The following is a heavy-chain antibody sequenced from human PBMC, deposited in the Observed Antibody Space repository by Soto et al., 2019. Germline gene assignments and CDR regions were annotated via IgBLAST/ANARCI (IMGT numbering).Heavy chain of an antibody. D-gene: IGHD1-1*01. CDR1: GFSFSNCV. V-gene: IGHV3-23*01. CDR3: AKDGRTTPTSFDY. CDR2: ITIGGSG. Sequence: PGGSLRLSCAASGFSFSNCVMSWVRQAPGKGLEWVSGITIGGSGVYADSVKGRFTISRDNFKNILYLQMNSLRAEDTAVYFCAKDGRTTPTSFDYWGQGTLVTVSS. J-gene: IGHJ4*02.